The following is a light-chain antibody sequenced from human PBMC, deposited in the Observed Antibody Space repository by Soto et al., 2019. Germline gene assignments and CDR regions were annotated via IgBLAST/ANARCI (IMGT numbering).Light chain of an antibody. V-gene: IGKV1-5*03. J-gene: IGKJ4*01. CDR2: QAS. CDR3: QQYSSYSIT. Sequence: DIQMTQSPSTLSASVGDRVTITCRASQSISYWLAWYQQKPGKAPTVLIYQASTLEGGVPSRFSGSGSGTEFTLTISSLQPDDFATYYCQQYSSYSITFGGGTKVEMK. CDR1: QSISYW.